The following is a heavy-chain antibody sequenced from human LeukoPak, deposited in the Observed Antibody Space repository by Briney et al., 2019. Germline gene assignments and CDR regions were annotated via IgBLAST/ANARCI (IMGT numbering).Heavy chain of an antibody. J-gene: IGHJ4*02. D-gene: IGHD6-6*01. CDR3: AKRVPYTSSSVHLDY. V-gene: IGHV3-23*01. CDR1: GFTFSNYG. Sequence: GGALRLSRAASGFTFSNYGMTWVRQAPGKGLEWVSAISDDGRSTYYADSVKGRFTISRDNSKNTLYLQMKSLRAEDTAIYYCAKRVPYTSSSVHLDYWGQGTLVSVSS. CDR2: ISDDGRST.